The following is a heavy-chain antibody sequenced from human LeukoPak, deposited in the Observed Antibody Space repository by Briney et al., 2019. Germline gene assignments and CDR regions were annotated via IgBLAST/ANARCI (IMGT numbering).Heavy chain of an antibody. J-gene: IGHJ4*02. CDR2: ISAYNGHT. CDR1: GYTFTGYY. Sequence: ASVKVSCKASGYTFTGYYMHWVRQAPGQGLEWMGWISAYNGHTSYAQELQGRVNMTTDTSTSTAYMELRSLRSDGTAVYYCAREGIRYFDYWGQGTLVTVSS. V-gene: IGHV1-18*04. CDR3: AREGIRYFDY. D-gene: IGHD3-10*01.